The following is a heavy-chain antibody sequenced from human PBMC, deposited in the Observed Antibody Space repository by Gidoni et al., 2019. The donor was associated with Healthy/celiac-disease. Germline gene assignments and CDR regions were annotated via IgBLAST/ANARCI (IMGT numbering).Heavy chain of an antibody. CDR3: AKDPGDCSGGSGFAFAI. V-gene: IGHV3-23*01. J-gene: IGHJ3*02. D-gene: IGHD2-15*01. Sequence: EVQLLESGGGLVQPGGSLRLSCAAAGCTFSSYAMRWVRQAPGKGLEWVSAISGSGVSTYYAASVKGRFTISRANSKTPLYLQMHSLRVEDTAVYYCAKDPGDCSGGSGFAFAIWGQGTMVTVSS. CDR2: ISGSGVST. CDR1: GCTFSSYA.